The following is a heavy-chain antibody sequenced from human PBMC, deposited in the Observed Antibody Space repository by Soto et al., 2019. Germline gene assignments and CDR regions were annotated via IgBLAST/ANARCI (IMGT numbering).Heavy chain of an antibody. CDR2: ISAYNGNT. CDR3: ARELPFGIAVSGTECYFEC. CDR1: GYTFTSYG. J-gene: IGHJ4*02. V-gene: IGHV1-18*01. D-gene: IGHD6-19*01. Sequence: QVQLVQSGAEVKKPGASVKVSCKASGYTFTSYGISWVRQAPGQGLEWMGWISAYNGNTNYAQKLQGRVTMTTDTSASTAYLELRILRSDDTAVYYCARELPFGIAVSGTECYFECWGQGNLVPVSS.